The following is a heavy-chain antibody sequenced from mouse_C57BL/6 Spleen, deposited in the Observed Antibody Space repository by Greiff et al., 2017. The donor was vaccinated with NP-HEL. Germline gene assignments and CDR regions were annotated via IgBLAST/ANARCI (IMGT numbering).Heavy chain of an antibody. Sequence: EVKLLESGGGLVQPGGSMKLSCVASGFTFSNYWMNWVRQSPEKGLEWVAQIRLKSDNYATHYAESVKGRFTISRDDSKSSVYLQMNNLRAEDTGIYYCTEFDGYYGYFDYWGQGTTLTVSS. J-gene: IGHJ2*01. CDR1: GFTFSNYW. D-gene: IGHD2-3*01. CDR2: IRLKSDNYAT. V-gene: IGHV6-3*01. CDR3: TEFDGYYGYFDY.